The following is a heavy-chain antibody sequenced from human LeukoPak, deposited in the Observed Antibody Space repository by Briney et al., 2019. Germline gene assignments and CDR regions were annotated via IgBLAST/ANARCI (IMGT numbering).Heavy chain of an antibody. CDR1: GYTFTGYY. D-gene: IGHD3-22*01. J-gene: IGHJ4*02. CDR3: ARDLLGSGSSYSSGAWGY. V-gene: IGHV1-2*02. CDR2: INPNSGGT. Sequence: ASVKVSCKASGYTFTGYYMHWVRQAPGQGLEWMGWINPNSGGTNYAQKFQGRVTITADESTSTAYMELSSLRAEDTAFYYCARDLLGSGSSYSSGAWGYWGQGTLVTVSS.